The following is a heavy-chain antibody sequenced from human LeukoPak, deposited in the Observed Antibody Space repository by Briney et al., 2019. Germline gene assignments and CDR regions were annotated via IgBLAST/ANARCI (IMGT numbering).Heavy chain of an antibody. CDR2: IKQDGSEK. Sequence: PGGSLRLSCATSGFIFSHYWMSWVRQAPGKGLEWVANIKQDGSEKYYVDSVKGRFTVSRDNAKNSSYLQMNSLRAEDTAVYYCARDHYYGSGSSQYWGQGTLVTVSS. V-gene: IGHV3-7*01. CDR3: ARDHYYGSGSSQY. J-gene: IGHJ4*02. CDR1: GFIFSHYW. D-gene: IGHD3-10*01.